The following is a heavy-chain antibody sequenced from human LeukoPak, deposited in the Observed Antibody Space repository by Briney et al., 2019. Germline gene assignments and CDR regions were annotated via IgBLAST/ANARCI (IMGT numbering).Heavy chain of an antibody. D-gene: IGHD5-12*01. Sequence: WGSLRLSCAASGFTFSLYAMSWVRQAPGKGLEWVSAISGSGGYTDYADSVKGRFTISRDNSKNTLFVQMNSLRAEDTAVYYCAKDQRGYDKPIDYWGQGTLVTVSS. CDR1: GFTFSLYA. J-gene: IGHJ4*02. CDR3: AKDQRGYDKPIDY. CDR2: ISGSGGYT. V-gene: IGHV3-23*01.